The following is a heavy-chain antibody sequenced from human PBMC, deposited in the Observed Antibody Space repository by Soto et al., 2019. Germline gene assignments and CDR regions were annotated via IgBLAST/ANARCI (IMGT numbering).Heavy chain of an antibody. Sequence: GGSVRLSCAASGVTFTKYAMNWVRQAPGKGLEWVSAVSGGGDRTYYADSVKGRFTISRDNSKNTLFLQMNSLRAEDTAVYYCAKDATGTYNKYYFDFWGQGTLVTVSS. D-gene: IGHD1-26*01. CDR3: AKDATGTYNKYYFDF. CDR1: GVTFTKYA. J-gene: IGHJ4*02. CDR2: VSGGGDRT. V-gene: IGHV3-23*01.